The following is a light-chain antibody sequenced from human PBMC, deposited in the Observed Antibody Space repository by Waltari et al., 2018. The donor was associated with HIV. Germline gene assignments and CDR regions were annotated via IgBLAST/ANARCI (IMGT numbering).Light chain of an antibody. J-gene: IGKJ2*01. V-gene: IGKV3-15*01. CDR3: QQYNYWPPYT. CDR2: GAS. Sequence: EIVMTQSPATLSVSPGERVTLSCRASQTIISNLSWYQQKPGQAPRLLIYGASARAAGVPARFTGSGSGTEFTLTISSLQSEDFAVYYCQQYNYWPPYTFGQGTKLEIK. CDR1: QTIISN.